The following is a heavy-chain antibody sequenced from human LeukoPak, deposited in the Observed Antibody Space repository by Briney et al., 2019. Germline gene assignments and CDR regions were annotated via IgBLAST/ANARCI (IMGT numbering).Heavy chain of an antibody. CDR1: GFTFSSYA. J-gene: IGHJ6*03. CDR2: ISGSGGST. D-gene: IGHD5-18*01. V-gene: IGHV3-23*01. Sequence: GGSLRLSCAASGFTFSSYAMSWVRQAPGKGLEWVPAISGSGGSTYYADSVKGRFTISRDNSKNTLYLQMNSLRAEDTAVYYCAKEGYSYGWDYYYYYMDVWGKGTTVTVSS. CDR3: AKEGYSYGWDYYYYYMDV.